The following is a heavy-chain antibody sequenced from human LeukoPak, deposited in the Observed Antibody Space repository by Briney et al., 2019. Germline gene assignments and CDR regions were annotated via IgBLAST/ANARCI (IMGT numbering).Heavy chain of an antibody. CDR1: GGTFSSYA. CDR3: ARVFRFYSSSWYANFDY. V-gene: IGHV1-69*05. D-gene: IGHD6-13*01. J-gene: IGHJ4*02. CDR2: IIPIFGTA. Sequence: SVKVSCKASGGTFSSYAISWVRQAPGQGLEWMGGIIPIFGTANYAQKFQGRVTMTTDTSTSTAYMELRSLRSDDTAVYYCARVFRFYSSSWYANFDYWGQGTLVTVSS.